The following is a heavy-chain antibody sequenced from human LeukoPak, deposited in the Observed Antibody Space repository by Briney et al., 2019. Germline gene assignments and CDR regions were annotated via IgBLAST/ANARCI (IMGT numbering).Heavy chain of an antibody. CDR2: IVDTGDGT. Sequence: GGSLRLSCAASGFTFSSYAMSWVRQAPGKGLEWVSTIVDTGDGTFYADSVRGRFTISRDSSKNTLYLQMNGLRPEDTAVYYCSRDGPRDYDILTALDYWGQGTVVSVSS. J-gene: IGHJ4*02. V-gene: IGHV3-23*01. CDR1: GFTFSSYA. CDR3: SRDGPRDYDILTALDY. D-gene: IGHD3-9*01.